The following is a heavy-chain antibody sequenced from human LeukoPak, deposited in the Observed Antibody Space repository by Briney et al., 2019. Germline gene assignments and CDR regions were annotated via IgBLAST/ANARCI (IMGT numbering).Heavy chain of an antibody. CDR2: IRYDGSNK. D-gene: IGHD3-16*01. V-gene: IGHV3-30*02. CDR3: AKPPRFLEGYYFDY. J-gene: IGHJ4*02. CDR1: GVTFSSYG. Sequence: GGSLRLSCAASGVTFSSYGMHWVRQAPGKGQEWVAFIRYDGSNKYYADSVKGRFTISRDNSKNTLYLQMNSLRAEDTAVYYCAKPPRFLEGYYFDYWGQGTLVTVSS.